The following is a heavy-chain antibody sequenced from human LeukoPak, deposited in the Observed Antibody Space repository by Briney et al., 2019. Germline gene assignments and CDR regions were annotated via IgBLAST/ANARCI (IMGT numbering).Heavy chain of an antibody. D-gene: IGHD3-3*01. CDR3: ARSDYDFWSGYPYYMDV. J-gene: IGHJ6*03. V-gene: IGHV3-64*01. Sequence: GGSLRLSCAASGFTFSSYAMHWVRQAPGKGLEYVSAISSNGGSTYYANSVKGRITISRDNSKNTLYLQMGSLRAEDMAVYYCARSDYDFWSGYPYYMDVWGKGTTVTVSS. CDR2: ISSNGGST. CDR1: GFTFSSYA.